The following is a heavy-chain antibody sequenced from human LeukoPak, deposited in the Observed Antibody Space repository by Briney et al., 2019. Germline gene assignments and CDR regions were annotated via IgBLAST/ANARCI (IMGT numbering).Heavy chain of an antibody. V-gene: IGHV1-46*01. CDR1: GYTFTSYY. J-gene: IGHJ4*02. Sequence: ASVKVSCKASGYTFTSYYMHWVRQAPGQGLEWMGIINPSGGNTSYAQKFQGRVTMTRDTSTSTVYMELSSLRSEDTAVYYCARDGEMAYFDYWGQGTLVTVSS. CDR3: ARDGEMAYFDY. D-gene: IGHD5-24*01. CDR2: INPSGGNT.